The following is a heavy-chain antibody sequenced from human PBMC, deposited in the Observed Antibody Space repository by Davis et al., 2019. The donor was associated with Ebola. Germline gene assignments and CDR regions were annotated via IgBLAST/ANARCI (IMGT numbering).Heavy chain of an antibody. CDR1: GYSFSSYW. J-gene: IGHJ3*02. CDR3: ARPGYGAFDI. V-gene: IGHV5-51*01. Sequence: PGGSLRLSCKGSGYSFSSYWIGWVRQMPGKGLEWMGIIYPGDSDTRYSPSFQGQVTMAADKSISTAYLQWSSLKASDTAIYYCARPGYGAFDIWGQGTMVTVSS. D-gene: IGHD5-12*01. CDR2: IYPGDSDT.